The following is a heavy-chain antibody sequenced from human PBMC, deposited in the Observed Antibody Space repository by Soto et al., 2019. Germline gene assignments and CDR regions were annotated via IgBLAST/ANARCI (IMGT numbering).Heavy chain of an antibody. CDR1: RFTFSRYG. V-gene: IGHV3-30*18. D-gene: IGHD2-2*01. Sequence: QVQLVESGGGVVQPGRSLRLSCAASRFTFSRYGMHWVRQAPGKGLEWVAVISYDGSDKYYADSVKGRFTISRDNSKNTLYLQMNSIRAEETAVYYCANFNPGRDCSSTSCYSTYFDYWGQGTLVTFSS. J-gene: IGHJ4*02. CDR3: ANFNPGRDCSSTSCYSTYFDY. CDR2: ISYDGSDK.